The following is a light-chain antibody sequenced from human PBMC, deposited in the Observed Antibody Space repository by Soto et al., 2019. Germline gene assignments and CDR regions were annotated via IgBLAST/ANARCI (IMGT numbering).Light chain of an antibody. CDR3: QQVNNYPFT. V-gene: IGKV1-33*01. Sequence: DIQMTHSPSSLSAAVVYRFTINCQASQNINNYLNWYKQKPGRAPKLLIYDASNLEAGVPSRFRGSGSGTDVTLTISSLQTEDFATYYCQQVNNYPFTCGGGNKGDIK. CDR2: DAS. CDR1: QNINNY. J-gene: IGKJ4*01.